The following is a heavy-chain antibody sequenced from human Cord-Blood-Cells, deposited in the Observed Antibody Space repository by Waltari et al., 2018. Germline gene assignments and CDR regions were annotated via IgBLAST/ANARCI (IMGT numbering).Heavy chain of an antibody. Sequence: QVQLQVSGPGLVKTSETLSLPCTVSGGAISSYYWSWIRQPPGQGLEWVGYIYYSGSTNYNPSLKSRVTISVDTSKNQFSLKLSSVTAADTAVYYCARGRYYYDSSGLFDYWGQGTLVTVSS. CDR1: GGAISSYY. CDR3: ARGRYYYDSSGLFDY. D-gene: IGHD3-22*01. J-gene: IGHJ4*02. V-gene: IGHV4-59*01. CDR2: IYYSGST.